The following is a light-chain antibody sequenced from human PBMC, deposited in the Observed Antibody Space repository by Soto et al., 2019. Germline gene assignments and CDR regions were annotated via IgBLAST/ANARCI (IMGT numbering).Light chain of an antibody. CDR1: QSLLHSSGNNY. CDR3: MHILQTPRT. V-gene: IGKV2-28*01. CDR2: LGS. J-gene: IGKJ2*02. Sequence: DIVMTQSPLSLPVTPGEPASISCRSSQSLLHSSGNNYLDWYLQKPGQSPQLLIYLGSNRASGVPDRFSGSGSGTDFTLKISRVEAEDVGVYYCMHILQTPRTFGQGTKLEIK.